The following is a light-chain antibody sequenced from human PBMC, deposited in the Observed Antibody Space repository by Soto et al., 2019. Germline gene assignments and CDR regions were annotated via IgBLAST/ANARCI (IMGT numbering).Light chain of an antibody. V-gene: IGKV3D-15*01. CDR3: QEHASI. CDR1: QSVSSK. Sequence: EIVMTQSPATLSVSPGERATFSCRASQSVSSKLAWYQQKPGQPPALLIYDASPRATGIPDRCSGSGSGTDFTLTISRLEPEDFAVYSCQEHASIFGQGTRLE. J-gene: IGKJ5*01. CDR2: DAS.